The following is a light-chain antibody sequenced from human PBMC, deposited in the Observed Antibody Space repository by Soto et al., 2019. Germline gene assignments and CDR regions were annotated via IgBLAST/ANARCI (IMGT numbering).Light chain of an antibody. Sequence: QLVLTQSPSASASLGASVKLTCTLSSGHSSYAIAWHQQQPEKGPRYLMKLDSDGSHTKGDAIPDRFSGSSSGAERYLTISSLQSEDEADYYCETWDSNIHWVFGGGTKLTVL. CDR3: ETWDSNIHWV. CDR2: LDSDGSH. CDR1: SGHSSYA. V-gene: IGLV4-69*01. J-gene: IGLJ3*02.